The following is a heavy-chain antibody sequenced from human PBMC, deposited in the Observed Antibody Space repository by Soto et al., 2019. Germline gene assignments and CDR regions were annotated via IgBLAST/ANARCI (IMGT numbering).Heavy chain of an antibody. CDR3: ARYYYDSSGYVFDP. D-gene: IGHD3-22*01. Sequence: SETLSLTCTVSGGSISSGDYYWSWIRQPPRKGLEWIGYIYYSGSTYYNPSLKSRVTISVDTSKNQFSLNLSSVTAADTAVYYCARYYYDSSGYVFDPWGQGTLVTVSS. J-gene: IGHJ5*02. V-gene: IGHV4-30-4*01. CDR1: GGSISSGDYY. CDR2: IYYSGST.